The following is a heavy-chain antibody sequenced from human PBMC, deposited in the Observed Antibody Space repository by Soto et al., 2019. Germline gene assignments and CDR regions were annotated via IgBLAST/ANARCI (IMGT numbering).Heavy chain of an antibody. CDR1: GGSFSCYY. CDR2: INHSGST. J-gene: IGHJ4*02. CDR3: ARGRGKIVVVPAAKFPFDY. Sequence: SETLSLACAVYGGSFSCYYWSWIRQPPGKGLEWIGEINHSGSTNYNPSLKSRVTISVDTSKNQFSLKLSSVTAADTAVYYCARGRGKIVVVPAAKFPFDYWGQGTLVTVSS. D-gene: IGHD2-2*01. V-gene: IGHV4-34*01.